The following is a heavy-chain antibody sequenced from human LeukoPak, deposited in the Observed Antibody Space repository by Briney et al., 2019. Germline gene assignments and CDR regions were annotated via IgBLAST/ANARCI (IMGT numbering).Heavy chain of an antibody. CDR1: GGSISSYY. J-gene: IGHJ4*02. V-gene: IGHV4-59*08. CDR3: ARLYYDSRGFDY. D-gene: IGHD3-22*01. CDR2: IYYSGST. Sequence: SETLSLTCSVSGGSISSYYWSWIRQPPGKGLEWIGYIYYSGSTNYNPSLKSRVTISVDTSKNQFSLKLSSVTAADTAVYYCARLYYDSRGFDYWGQGTLVTVSS.